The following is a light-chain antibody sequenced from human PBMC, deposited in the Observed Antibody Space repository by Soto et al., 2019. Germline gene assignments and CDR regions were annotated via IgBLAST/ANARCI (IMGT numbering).Light chain of an antibody. CDR2: QTS. Sequence: EIVFTQASATPSSFPGDRVTLSWRASQYINTRLAWYQHGPGQAPRLLIYQTSIRAAGIPARFSASGSGTDFTLTISDVQPEDFALYYCHQRQSWPRTFGQGTKVDIK. V-gene: IGKV3-11*01. J-gene: IGKJ1*01. CDR1: QYINTR. CDR3: HQRQSWPRT.